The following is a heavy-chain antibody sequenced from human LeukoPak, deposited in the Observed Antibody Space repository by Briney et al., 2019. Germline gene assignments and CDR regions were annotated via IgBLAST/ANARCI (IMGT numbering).Heavy chain of an antibody. V-gene: IGHV7-4-1*02. J-gene: IGHJ4*02. D-gene: IGHD3-22*01. CDR2: INTKDGNP. CDR3: ARRKTDYYDSSGYYTFDS. CDR1: GYTFTSYA. Sequence: ASVKVSCKVSGYTFTSYAVNWVRQAPGQGLEWMGWINTKDGNPTYAQGFTGRFVFSLDTSVSTAYLQISSLKAEDTAVYYCARRKTDYYDSSGYYTFDSWGQGTLVTVSS.